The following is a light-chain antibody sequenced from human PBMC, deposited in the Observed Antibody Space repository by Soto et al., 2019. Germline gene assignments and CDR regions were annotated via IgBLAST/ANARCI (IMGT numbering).Light chain of an antibody. CDR2: DGN. CDR1: SSDVDDYRY. J-gene: IGLJ1*01. CDR3: CSYVTTPEI. Sequence: QSVLAQPRSVSGSPGQLLTISCTGTSSDVDDYRYVSWYQQYPGKAPKLVIYDGNKRPSGVPDHFSGSNSGNTASLTISGLQAEDEADYYCCSYVTTPEIFGTGTKVTVL. V-gene: IGLV2-11*01.